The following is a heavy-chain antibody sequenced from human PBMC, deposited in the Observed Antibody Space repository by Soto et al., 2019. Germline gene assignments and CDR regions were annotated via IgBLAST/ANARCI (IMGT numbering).Heavy chain of an antibody. CDR3: ARDGGSGGGFWYFDY. D-gene: IGHD2-15*01. V-gene: IGHV1-3*01. Sequence: GASVKVSCKASGYTFTSYAMHWVRQAPGQRLEWMGWINAGNGNTKYSQKFQGRVTITRDTSASTAYMELSSLRSEDTAVYYCARDGGSGGGFWYFDYWGQGTLVTVSS. CDR1: GYTFTSYA. J-gene: IGHJ4*02. CDR2: INAGNGNT.